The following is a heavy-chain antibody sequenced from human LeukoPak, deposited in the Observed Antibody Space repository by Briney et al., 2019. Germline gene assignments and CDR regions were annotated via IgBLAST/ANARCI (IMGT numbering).Heavy chain of an antibody. CDR3: ARAVHYDSSGYTLTPYFDY. V-gene: IGHV1-18*01. CDR2: ISVYNGNT. Sequence: ASVKVSCKASGYTFTSYGINWVRQAPGQGLEWMGWISVYNGNTNYAQKLQGRVTMTTDTSTNTAYMELRSLRSDDTAVYYCARAVHYDSSGYTLTPYFDYWGQGTLVTVSS. D-gene: IGHD3-22*01. J-gene: IGHJ4*02. CDR1: GYTFTSYG.